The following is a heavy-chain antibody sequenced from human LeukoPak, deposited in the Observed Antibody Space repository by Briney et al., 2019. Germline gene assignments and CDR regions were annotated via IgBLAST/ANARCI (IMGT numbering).Heavy chain of an antibody. J-gene: IGHJ6*02. V-gene: IGHV5-10-1*01. CDR2: IDPSDSYT. D-gene: IGHD6-13*01. Sequence: GESLRISCKGSGYSFTNYWISWVRQMPGKGLEWMGRIDPSDSYTNYSPSFQGHVTISADKSISTAYLQWSSLKAPDTAMYHCARHLLAAAGPYYGLDVWGQGTTVTVSS. CDR1: GYSFTNYW. CDR3: ARHLLAAAGPYYGLDV.